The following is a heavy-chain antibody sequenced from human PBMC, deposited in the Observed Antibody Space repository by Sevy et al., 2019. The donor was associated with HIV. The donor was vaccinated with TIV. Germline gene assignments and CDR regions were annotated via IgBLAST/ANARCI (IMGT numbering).Heavy chain of an antibody. V-gene: IGHV3-23*01. CDR1: GFTFSGYA. CDR3: AKGDFYYDSSGYYLFDY. J-gene: IGHJ4*02. CDR2: ISGSGDNL. D-gene: IGHD3-22*01. Sequence: GGSLRLSCAASGFTFSGYAMSWVRQAPGKGLEWVSGISGSGDNLYYADSLKGRFTISRDNSKNTLYLQMNSMRADDTAVYYCAKGDFYYDSSGYYLFDYWGQGTLVTVSS.